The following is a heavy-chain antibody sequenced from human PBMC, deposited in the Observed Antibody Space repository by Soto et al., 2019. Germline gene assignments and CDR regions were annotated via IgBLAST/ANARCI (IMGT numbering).Heavy chain of an antibody. Sequence: QVTLKESGPVLVKPTETLMLTCTVSGFSLNSGRMGVSRIRQPPGMALEWLAHIFSNDEKSYSTSLKSRLTISKDTTRGQVILIITNMDPVDTATYYCARIWDTSGLDYWGQGTLVTVSS. CDR3: ARIWDTSGLDY. CDR2: IFSNDEK. CDR1: GFSLNSGRMG. J-gene: IGHJ4*02. V-gene: IGHV2-26*01. D-gene: IGHD6-19*01.